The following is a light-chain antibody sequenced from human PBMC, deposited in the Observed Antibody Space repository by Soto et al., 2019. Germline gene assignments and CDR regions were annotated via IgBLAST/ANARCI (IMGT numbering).Light chain of an antibody. CDR1: SSNIGAGYD. Sequence: QSVLTQPPSVSGAPGQRVTISCTGSSSNIGAGYDVHWYQQLPGTAPKLLIYGNINRPSGVPDRFSGSKSGTSASLAITGLQAEDEADYYCQSYDSGLFFGGGTKVTVL. V-gene: IGLV1-40*01. J-gene: IGLJ2*01. CDR3: QSYDSGLF. CDR2: GNI.